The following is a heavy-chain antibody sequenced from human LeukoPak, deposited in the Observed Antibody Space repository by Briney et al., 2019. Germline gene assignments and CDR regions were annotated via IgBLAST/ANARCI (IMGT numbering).Heavy chain of an antibody. CDR3: ARSGRPLTYYYGSGSYRNWFDP. CDR1: GGSISSYY. CDR2: IYYSGST. V-gene: IGHV4-59*01. D-gene: IGHD3-10*01. Sequence: KPSETLSLTCTVSGGSISSYYWSWIRQPPGKGLEWIGYIYYSGSTNYNPSLKSRVTISVDTSKNQFPLKLSSVTAADTAVYYCARSGRPLTYYYGSGSYRNWFDPWGQGTLVTVSS. J-gene: IGHJ5*02.